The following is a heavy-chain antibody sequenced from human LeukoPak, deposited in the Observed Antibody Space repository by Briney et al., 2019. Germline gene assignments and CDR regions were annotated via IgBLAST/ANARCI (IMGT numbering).Heavy chain of an antibody. CDR3: ARTGARWELPPFDL. CDR2: ISSSSSYI. J-gene: IGHJ4*02. Sequence: EGSLRLSCAASGFTFSSYNMNWVRQAPGKGLEWVSSISSSSSYIYYTDSVKGRFTISRDNAKNSLYLQMNRLRAEDTALYNCARTGARWELPPFDLGGQGPVVSVLS. D-gene: IGHD1-26*01. V-gene: IGHV3-21*04. CDR1: GFTFSSYN.